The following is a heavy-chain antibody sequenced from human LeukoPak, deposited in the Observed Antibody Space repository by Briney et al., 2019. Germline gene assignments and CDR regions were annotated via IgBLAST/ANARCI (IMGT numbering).Heavy chain of an antibody. J-gene: IGHJ4*02. CDR3: ANVGRGYSYGYLDN. CDR2: IKRDESDK. Sequence: PGGSLRLSCVASGFSFSNYWMTWVRQVPGRGLEWVANIKRDESDKKYVDSVKGRFTMSRDNAKNSLYLQMDNLRAEDTAIYYCANVGRGYSYGYLDNWGQGTLVTVSS. CDR1: GFSFSNYW. V-gene: IGHV3-7*01. D-gene: IGHD5-18*01.